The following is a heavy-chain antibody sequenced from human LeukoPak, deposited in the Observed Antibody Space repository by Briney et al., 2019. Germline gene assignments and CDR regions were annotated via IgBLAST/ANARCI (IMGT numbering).Heavy chain of an antibody. J-gene: IGHJ2*01. CDR1: GFSFSSYW. D-gene: IGHD2-15*01. CDR3: ARNCSGGSCYAPGYFDL. CDR2: ITSSSSYI. Sequence: GGSLRLSCAASGFSFSSYWMYWVRQAPGKGLEWVSSITSSSSYIYYADSVKGRFTISRDNAKNSLYLQMNSLRAEDTAVYYCARNCSGGSCYAPGYFDLWGRGTLVTVSS. V-gene: IGHV3-21*01.